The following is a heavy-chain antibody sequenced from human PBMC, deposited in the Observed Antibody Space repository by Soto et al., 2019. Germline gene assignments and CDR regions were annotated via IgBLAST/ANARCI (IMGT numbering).Heavy chain of an antibody. CDR3: ARDGWKAVDGSIFDY. V-gene: IGHV1-18*04. Sequence: DSVQLSCKASGYTFTSYGISWVRQAPGQGLEWMGWISAYNGNTNYAQKLQGRVTMTTDTSTSTAYMELRSLRSDDTAVYYCARDGWKAVDGSIFDYWGQGPLVTV. CDR2: ISAYNGNT. J-gene: IGHJ4*02. CDR1: GYTFTSYG. D-gene: IGHD6-19*01.